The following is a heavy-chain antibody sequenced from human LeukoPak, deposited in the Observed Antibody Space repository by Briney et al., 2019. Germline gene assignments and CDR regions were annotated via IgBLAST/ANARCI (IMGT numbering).Heavy chain of an antibody. V-gene: IGHV3-23*01. J-gene: IGHJ4*02. Sequence: GGSLRLSCAASGFTFSSYGMSWVRQAPGKGLEWVSAISGSGGSTYYADSVKGRFTISRDNAKTSLYLHMNSLRAEDTAVYYCARHLSGVTGYTYGRGIDYWGQGTLVTVSS. D-gene: IGHD5-18*01. CDR1: GFTFSSYG. CDR3: ARHLSGVTGYTYGRGIDY. CDR2: ISGSGGST.